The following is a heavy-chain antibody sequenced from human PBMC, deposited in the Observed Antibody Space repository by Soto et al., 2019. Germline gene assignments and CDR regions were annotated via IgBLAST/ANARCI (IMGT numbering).Heavy chain of an antibody. CDR1: GYTFSNYG. J-gene: IGHJ5*02. D-gene: IGHD2-2*01. V-gene: IGHV1-18*01. Sequence: GXXVKVSCKTSGYTFSNYGITWVRQAPGQPLEWLGWISLYSDGTNYAQKFQGRVSMTTDTSTTTAYMELRSLRSDDTAVYYCARIVPGAEAWFGPWGQGTLVTVS. CDR2: ISLYSDGT. CDR3: ARIVPGAEAWFGP.